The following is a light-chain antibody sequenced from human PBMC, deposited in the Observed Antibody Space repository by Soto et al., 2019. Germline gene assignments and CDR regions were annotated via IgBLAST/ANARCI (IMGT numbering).Light chain of an antibody. CDR3: QQYNNWPLT. V-gene: IGKV3-15*01. J-gene: IGKJ4*01. Sequence: VITQSPATLSVSPGEGASLSCRASQSVTSNLAWYQQKPGRAPRLLIYGSFTRATGIPDRFSGSGSGTEFALTISSLQSEDFAVYYCQQYNNWPLTFGGGTKVDIK. CDR2: GSF. CDR1: QSVTSN.